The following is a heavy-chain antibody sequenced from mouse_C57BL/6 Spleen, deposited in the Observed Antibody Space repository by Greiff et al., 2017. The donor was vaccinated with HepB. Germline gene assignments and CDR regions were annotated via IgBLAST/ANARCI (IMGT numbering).Heavy chain of an antibody. J-gene: IGHJ2*01. V-gene: IGHV1-82*01. Sequence: VQGVESGPELVKPGASVKISCKASGYAFSSSWMNWVKQRPGKGLEWIGRIYPGDGDTNYNGKFKGKATLTADKSSSTAYMQLSSLTSEDSAVYFCARSDYLGYWGQGTTLTVSS. CDR1: GYAFSSSW. CDR2: IYPGDGDT. CDR3: ARSDYLGY.